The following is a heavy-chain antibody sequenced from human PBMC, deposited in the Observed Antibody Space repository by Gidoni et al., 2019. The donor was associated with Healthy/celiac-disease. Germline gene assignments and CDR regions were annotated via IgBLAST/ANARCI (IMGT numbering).Heavy chain of an antibody. V-gene: IGHV4-39*01. CDR1: GGPIITSSYY. Sequence: QLQLQESGPGLVKPSETLSLPCTVPGGPIITSSYYWGWIRQPPGKGLEWIGSIYYSGSTYYNPSLKSRVTISVDTSKNQFSLKLSSVTAADTAVYYCARHYDYWLYSTEGSYFDYWGQGTLVTVSS. D-gene: IGHD2-8*02. CDR3: ARHYDYWLYSTEGSYFDY. J-gene: IGHJ4*02. CDR2: IYYSGST.